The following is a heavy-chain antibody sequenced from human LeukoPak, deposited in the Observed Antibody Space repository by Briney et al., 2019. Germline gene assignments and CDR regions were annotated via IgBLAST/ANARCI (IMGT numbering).Heavy chain of an antibody. CDR2: IIPTLDVA. D-gene: IGHD1-26*01. Sequence: SVRVSCKVSGDNFSSYVITWVRQAPGQGLEWMGRIIPTLDVANFAQRFKGRVTMTIDTSTRTAYMEVRSLRSDDTAVYFCARDRFRGSTGNHFAYWGQGTLVTVSS. V-gene: IGHV1-69*04. J-gene: IGHJ4*02. CDR1: GDNFSSYV. CDR3: ARDRFRGSTGNHFAY.